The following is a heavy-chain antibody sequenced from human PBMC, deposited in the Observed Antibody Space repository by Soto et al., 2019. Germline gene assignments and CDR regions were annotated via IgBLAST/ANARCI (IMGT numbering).Heavy chain of an antibody. CDR2: FSYRGST. CDR1: GDSISNYY. CDR3: TRVGARYCSGATCPMAYWGQGALVTVSSGKCDMASVKVSCKASGYTFTSYAMHCARTTTAYNWFDL. V-gene: IGHV4-59*01. Sequence: PSETLSLTCTVSGDSISNYYWSWIRQPPGKGLEWIGYFSYRGSTNYNPSLKSRVTISVDTSKNKYSLNVSPVTAADTAVNYCTRVGARYCSGATCPMAYWGQGALVTVSSGKCDMASVKVSCKASGYTFTSYAMHCARTTTAYNWFDLWGQGTLVTVSS. D-gene: IGHD2-15*01. J-gene: IGHJ5*02.